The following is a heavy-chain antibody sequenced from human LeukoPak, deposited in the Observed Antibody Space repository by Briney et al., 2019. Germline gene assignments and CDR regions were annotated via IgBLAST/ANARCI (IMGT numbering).Heavy chain of an antibody. CDR2: ISYDGSNK. CDR3: AREGSTSFEVYFDY. Sequence: QPGRSLRLSCAASGFTFSSYAMHWVRQAPGKGLEWGAVISYDGSNKYYADSVKGRFTISRDNSKNTLYLQINSLRAEDTAVYYCAREGSTSFEVYFDYWGQGTLVTVSS. CDR1: GFTFSSYA. V-gene: IGHV3-30*01. J-gene: IGHJ4*02. D-gene: IGHD2-2*01.